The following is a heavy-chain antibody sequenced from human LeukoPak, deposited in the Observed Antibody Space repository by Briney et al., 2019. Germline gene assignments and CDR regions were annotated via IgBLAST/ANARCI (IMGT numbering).Heavy chain of an antibody. CDR2: ISGSGGST. J-gene: IGHJ3*02. CDR3: AKDRQWLVYDAFYI. V-gene: IGHV3-23*01. D-gene: IGHD6-19*01. Sequence: GESLRLSCAVSGFTFSSYAMSWVRQPPGKGLEWVAAISGSGGSTYYADSVKGRFTISRDNSKNTLYLQMNSRRAEDTAVYYCAKDRQWLVYDAFYIWGQGTMVTVSS. CDR1: GFTFSSYA.